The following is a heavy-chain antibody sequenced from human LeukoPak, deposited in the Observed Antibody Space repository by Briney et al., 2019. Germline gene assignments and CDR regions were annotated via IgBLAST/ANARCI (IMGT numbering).Heavy chain of an antibody. D-gene: IGHD1-26*01. CDR1: GGTFSSYA. J-gene: IGHJ4*02. CDR2: IIPIFGTA. V-gene: IGHV1-69*13. CDR3: ARDRYSGSFDY. Sequence: ASVKVSCKASGGTFSSYAISWVRQAPGQGLEWMGGIIPIFGTANYAQKFQGRVTITADESTSTAYMELSGLRSEDTAVYYCARDRYSGSFDYWGQGTLVTVSS.